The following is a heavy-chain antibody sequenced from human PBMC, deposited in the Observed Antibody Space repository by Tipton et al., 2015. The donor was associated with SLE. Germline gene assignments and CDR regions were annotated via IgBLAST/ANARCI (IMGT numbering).Heavy chain of an antibody. V-gene: IGHV1-2*02. CDR3: ARDAAVAGSGAFDI. D-gene: IGHD6-19*01. CDR2: INPNSGGT. CDR1: GYTFTGYY. Sequence: QLVQSGPEVKKPGASVKVSCKASGYTFTGYYMHWVRQAPGQGLEWMGWINPNSGGTNYAQKFQGRVTMTRDTSISTAYMELSRLRSHDTAVYYCARDAAVAGSGAFDIWGQGTMVTVSS. J-gene: IGHJ3*02.